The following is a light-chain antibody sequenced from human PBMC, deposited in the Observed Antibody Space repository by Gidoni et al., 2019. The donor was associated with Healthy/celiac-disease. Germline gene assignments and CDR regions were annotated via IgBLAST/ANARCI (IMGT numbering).Light chain of an antibody. V-gene: IGKV3-15*01. CDR3: QQYNNWPKT. Sequence: VMTQSPATLSVSPGERATRSCRASQSVSSNLAWYQQKPGQAPRLRIYGASTRATGIPARFSGSGSGTEFTLTISSLQSEDFAVYYCQQYNNWPKTFGQGTKVEIK. CDR1: QSVSSN. CDR2: GAS. J-gene: IGKJ1*01.